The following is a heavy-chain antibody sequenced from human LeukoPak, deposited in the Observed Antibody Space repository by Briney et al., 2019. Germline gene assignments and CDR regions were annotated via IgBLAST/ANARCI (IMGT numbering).Heavy chain of an antibody. CDR2: ISWNSGSI. D-gene: IGHD1-26*01. V-gene: IGHV3-9*01. CDR3: AKDTASGGSYQFDY. J-gene: IGHJ4*02. Sequence: PGGSLRLSCAASGFTFDDYAMHWVRHAPGKGLEWVSGISWNSGSIGYADSVKGRFTISRDNAKNSLYLQMNSLRAEDTALYYCAKDTASGGSYQFDYWGQGTLVTVSS. CDR1: GFTFDDYA.